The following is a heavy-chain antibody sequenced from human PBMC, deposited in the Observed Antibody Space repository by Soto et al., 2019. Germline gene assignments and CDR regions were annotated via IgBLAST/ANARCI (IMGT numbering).Heavy chain of an antibody. CDR2: IIPILGIA. V-gene: IGHV1-69*02. D-gene: IGHD3-22*01. J-gene: IGHJ4*02. Sequence: QVQLVQSGAEVKKPGSSVKVSCKASGGTFSSYTISWVRQAPGQGLEWMGRIIPILGIANYAQKFQGRVTITADKSTSTAYMELSSLRSEDSAVYYRASRYDSSDYWGQGTLVTVSS. CDR1: GGTFSSYT. CDR3: ASRYDSSDY.